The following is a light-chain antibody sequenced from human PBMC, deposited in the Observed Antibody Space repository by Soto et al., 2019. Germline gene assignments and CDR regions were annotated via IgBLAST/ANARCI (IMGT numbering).Light chain of an antibody. Sequence: IVFPHSPRTLSLSPGERATLSCRASQSVSSSYLAWYQQKPGQAPRLLIYGASSRATGIPDRFSGSGSGTDFTLTISRLEPEDFAVYYCQQYGSSPPVTFGQGTKWIS. CDR2: GAS. CDR1: QSVSSSY. V-gene: IGKV3-20*01. CDR3: QQYGSSPPVT. J-gene: IGKJ2*01.